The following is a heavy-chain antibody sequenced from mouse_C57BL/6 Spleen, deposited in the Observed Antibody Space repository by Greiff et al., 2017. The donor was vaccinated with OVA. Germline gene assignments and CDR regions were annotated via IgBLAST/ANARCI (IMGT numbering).Heavy chain of an antibody. CDR3: ARKRTGRGALDD. CDR2: IDPSDSYT. CDR1: GYTFTSYW. V-gene: IGHV1-50*01. J-gene: IGHJ2*01. Sequence: QVQLQQPGAELVKPGASVKLSCKASGYTFTSYWMQWVKQRPGQGLEWIGEIDPSDSYTNYNQKFKGKATLTVDTSSSTAYMQLSSLTSEDSAVYYCARKRTGRGALDDWGQGTTLTVSS. D-gene: IGHD4-1*01.